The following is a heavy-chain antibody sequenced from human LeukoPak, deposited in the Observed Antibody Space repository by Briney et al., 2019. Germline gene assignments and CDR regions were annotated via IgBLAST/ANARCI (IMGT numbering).Heavy chain of an antibody. CDR3: ARDRNCGGGSCYYMDV. CDR2: IYYSGST. J-gene: IGHJ6*03. V-gene: IGHV4-31*03. D-gene: IGHD2-15*01. Sequence: SETLSLTCTVSGGSISSGGYYWSWIRQHPGKGLEWIGYIYYSGSTYYNPSLKSRVTISVDTSKNQFSLKLSSVTAADTAVYYCARDRNCGGGSCYYMDVWGKGTTVTVSS. CDR1: GGSISSGGYY.